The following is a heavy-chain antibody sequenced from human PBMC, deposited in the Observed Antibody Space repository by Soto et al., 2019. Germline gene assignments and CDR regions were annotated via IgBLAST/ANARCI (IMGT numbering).Heavy chain of an antibody. CDR2: ISAYNGNT. CDR3: ARDRYSSGWDWFDP. D-gene: IGHD6-19*01. CDR1: GYTFTSYG. Sequence: GAAVKVSCKASGYTFTSYGLSWVRQAPGQGLEWMGWISAYNGNTNYAQKFQGRVTMTTDTSTSTAYMELRSLRSDETAVYYCARDRYSSGWDWFDPWGQGTLVTVSS. J-gene: IGHJ5*02. V-gene: IGHV1-18*01.